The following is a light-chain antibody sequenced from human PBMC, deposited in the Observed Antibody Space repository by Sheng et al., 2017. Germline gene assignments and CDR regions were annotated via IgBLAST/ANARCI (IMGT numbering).Light chain of an antibody. CDR3: QQYNNWLII. V-gene: IGKV3-15*01. CDR2: DAS. Sequence: EIVMTQSPATLSVSPGERATLSCRASETVSSNLAWYQQKPGQAPRLLISDASTRAADIPDRFSGSGSGTEFTLSISSVQSEDFAVYYCQQYNNWLIIFGQGTRLEIK. J-gene: IGKJ5*01. CDR1: ETVSSN.